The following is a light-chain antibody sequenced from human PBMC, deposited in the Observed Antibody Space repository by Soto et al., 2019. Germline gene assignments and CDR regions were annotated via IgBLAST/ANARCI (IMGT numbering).Light chain of an antibody. CDR1: SSDVGGYIF. CDR3: SSYAGSNTVM. J-gene: IGLJ3*02. CDR2: EVT. Sequence: QSALTQPPSAAGSPGQSVTISCTGTSSDVGGYIFVSWYQHHPGRAPKLLIYEVTKRPSGVPDRFSGSKSGNTASLTVSGLRAEDEADYYCSSYAGSNTVMFGGGTQLTVL. V-gene: IGLV2-8*01.